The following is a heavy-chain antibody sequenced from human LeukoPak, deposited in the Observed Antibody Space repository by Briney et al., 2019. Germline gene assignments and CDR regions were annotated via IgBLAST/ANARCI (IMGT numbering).Heavy chain of an antibody. D-gene: IGHD6-13*01. J-gene: IGHJ6*03. CDR1: GYTFTSYA. Sequence: ASVTVSCKASGYTFTSYAMHWVRQAPGQRLEWMGWINAGNGNTKYSQEFQGRVTITRDTSASTAYMELSSLRSEDMAVYYCARAYSSRYYYYMDVWGKGTTVTVSS. V-gene: IGHV1-3*03. CDR3: ARAYSSRYYYYMDV. CDR2: INAGNGNT.